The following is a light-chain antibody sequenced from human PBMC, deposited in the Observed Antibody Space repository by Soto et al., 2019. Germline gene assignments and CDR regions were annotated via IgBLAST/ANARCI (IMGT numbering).Light chain of an antibody. CDR3: LQGSHWPRT. CDR2: KIS. J-gene: IGKJ1*01. Sequence: DVVMTQSPLSLPVTLGQPASISCRSSQSLVFSDGNTYLSWFHQRPAQSPRRLIYKISNRGSGVPDRFSGSGSGSDFTLEISRVEAEDVGTYYCLQGSHWPRTFGQGTKVDIK. V-gene: IGKV2-30*01. CDR1: QSLVFSDGNTY.